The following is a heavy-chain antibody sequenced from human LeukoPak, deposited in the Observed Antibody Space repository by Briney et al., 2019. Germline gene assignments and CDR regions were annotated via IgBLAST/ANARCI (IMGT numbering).Heavy chain of an antibody. Sequence: GGSLRLSCAASGFTVSSNYMTWVRQAPGKGLEWVSVIYNVDNTNYADSVKGRFTISRDNSKNTLYLQMNSLRAEDTAVYYCARASQWLAFDYWGQGTLVTVSS. J-gene: IGHJ4*02. D-gene: IGHD6-19*01. V-gene: IGHV3-66*01. CDR1: GFTVSSNY. CDR3: ARASQWLAFDY. CDR2: IYNVDNT.